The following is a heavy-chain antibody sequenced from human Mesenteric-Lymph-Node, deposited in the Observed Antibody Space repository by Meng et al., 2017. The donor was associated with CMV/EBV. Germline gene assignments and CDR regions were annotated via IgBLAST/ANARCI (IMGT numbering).Heavy chain of an antibody. J-gene: IGHJ3*02. V-gene: IGHV4-61*01. D-gene: IGHD1-1*01. Sequence: SETLSLTCTVSGGSVSSGSYYWSWIRQPPGKGLEWIGYIYYSGSTNYNPSPKSRVTISVDTSKNQFSLKLSSVTAADTAVYYCARDTSSGSAFDIWGQGTMVTVSS. CDR1: GGSVSSGSYY. CDR3: ARDTSSGSAFDI. CDR2: IYYSGST.